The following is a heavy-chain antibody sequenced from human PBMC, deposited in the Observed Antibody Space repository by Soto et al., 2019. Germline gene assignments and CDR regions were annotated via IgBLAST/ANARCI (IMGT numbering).Heavy chain of an antibody. CDR3: ARAGGLGAVAVDY. CDR1: GGSISSGGYS. D-gene: IGHD6-19*01. V-gene: IGHV4-30-2*01. Sequence: QLQLQESGSGLVKPSQTLSLTCAVSGGSISSGGYSWSWIRQPPGKGLEWIGYIYHSGSTYYNPSLKTRVTISVDRSKNQFSLKLSSVTAADTAVYYCARAGGLGAVAVDYWGQGTLVTVSS. CDR2: IYHSGST. J-gene: IGHJ4*02.